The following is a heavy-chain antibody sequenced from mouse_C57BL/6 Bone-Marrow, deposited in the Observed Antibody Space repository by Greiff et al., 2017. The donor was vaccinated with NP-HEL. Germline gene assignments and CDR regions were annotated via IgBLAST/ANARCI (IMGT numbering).Heavy chain of an antibody. CDR2: IDPETGGT. V-gene: IGHV1-15*01. Sequence: QVQLQQSGAELVRPGASVTLSCKASGYTFTDYEMHWVKQTPVHGLEWIGAIDPETGGTAYNQKFKGKAILTADKSSSTAYMELRSLTSVDSAVYYCTSWGPYYYGSSYRYFDVWGTGTTVTVSS. CDR3: TSWGPYYYGSSYRYFDV. CDR1: GYTFTDYE. J-gene: IGHJ1*03. D-gene: IGHD1-1*01.